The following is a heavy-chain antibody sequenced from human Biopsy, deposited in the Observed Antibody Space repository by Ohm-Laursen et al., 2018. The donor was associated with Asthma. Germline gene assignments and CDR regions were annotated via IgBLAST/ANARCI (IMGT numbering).Heavy chain of an antibody. D-gene: IGHD3-22*01. CDR1: GDSISSSSYY. J-gene: IGHJ4*02. CDR2: NYYSGNT. CDR3: ARHRGDSSGYYYDSFDY. Sequence: SETLSLTCPVSGDSISSSSYYWGWIRQPPGKGLEWIGSNYYSGNTYYNPSLKSRVTISVDTSKNQFSLKLYSVTAADTAVYYCARHRGDSSGYYYDSFDYWGQGTLVTVSS. V-gene: IGHV4-39*01.